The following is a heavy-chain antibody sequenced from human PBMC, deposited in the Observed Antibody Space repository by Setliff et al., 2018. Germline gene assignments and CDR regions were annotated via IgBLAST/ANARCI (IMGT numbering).Heavy chain of an antibody. CDR1: GGSISSGSYY. CDR3: ARAFTYYNFWSGYGYGMDV. J-gene: IGHJ6*01. D-gene: IGHD3-3*01. V-gene: IGHV4-61*02. Sequence: SETLSLTCTVSGGSISSGSYYWSWIRQPAGKGLEWIGRIFPSGSTNYNPSLKSRVTISVDTSKNQFSLKLSSVTAADTAVYYCARAFTYYNFWSGYGYGMDVWG. CDR2: IFPSGST.